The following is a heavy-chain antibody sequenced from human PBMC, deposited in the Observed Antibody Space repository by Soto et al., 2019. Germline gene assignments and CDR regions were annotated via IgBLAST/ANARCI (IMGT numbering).Heavy chain of an antibody. D-gene: IGHD3-10*01. V-gene: IGHV1-2*02. J-gene: IGHJ4*02. CDR2: IDPNSGGT. CDR3: ARASTYGESDK. Sequence: XSVKVSCKTSGYSFTEYFMHWVRQAPGQGLEWMGWIDPNSGGTNYSQKFQGRVRMTRDTSINTAYMELSRLRSDDMAVYFCARASTYGESDKWGQGTLVTVSS. CDR1: GYSFTEYF.